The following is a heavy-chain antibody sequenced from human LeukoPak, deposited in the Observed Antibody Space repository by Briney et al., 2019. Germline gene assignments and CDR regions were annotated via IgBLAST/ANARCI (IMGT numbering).Heavy chain of an antibody. Sequence: GGSLRLSCAVSGFTFSSYEVNWVRQAPGKGLEWVSSISGSGGHTYYADSVKGRFTISRDNSKNTLYLQLNSLRVEDTAVYYCAKEIITPYDSSESWFDPWGQGTLVTVSS. V-gene: IGHV3-23*01. CDR1: GFTFSSYE. J-gene: IGHJ5*02. CDR3: AKEIITPYDSSESWFDP. CDR2: ISGSGGHT. D-gene: IGHD3-22*01.